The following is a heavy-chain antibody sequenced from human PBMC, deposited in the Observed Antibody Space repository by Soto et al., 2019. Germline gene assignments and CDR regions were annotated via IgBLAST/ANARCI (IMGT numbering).Heavy chain of an antibody. Sequence: QVQLQESGPGLVKPSETLSLTCTVSGGFISSYYWSWIRQPPGKGLEWIGYIYYSGSTNYNPSLKRRVAISVDTSKNQFSLKLSSVTAADTAMYYCARRSSSKGSTGGWPWTARFDPWGQGTLVTVSS. D-gene: IGHD6-13*01. CDR1: GGFISSYY. V-gene: IGHV4-59*08. J-gene: IGHJ5*02. CDR2: IYYSGST. CDR3: ARRSSSKGSTGGWPWTARFDP.